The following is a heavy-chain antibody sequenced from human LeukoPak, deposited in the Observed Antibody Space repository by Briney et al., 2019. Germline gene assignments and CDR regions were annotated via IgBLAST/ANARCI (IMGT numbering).Heavy chain of an antibody. CDR3: ARDLFGIAVAGSQGYYYGMDV. CDR2: ISAYNGNT. D-gene: IGHD6-19*01. J-gene: IGHJ6*02. V-gene: IGHV1-18*01. CDR1: GYTFTSYG. Sequence: ASVKVSRKASGYTFTSYGISWVRQAPGQGLEWMGWISAYNGNTNYAQKLQGRVTMTTDTSTSTAYMELRSLRSDDTAVYYCARDLFGIAVAGSQGYYYGMDVWGQGTTVTVSS.